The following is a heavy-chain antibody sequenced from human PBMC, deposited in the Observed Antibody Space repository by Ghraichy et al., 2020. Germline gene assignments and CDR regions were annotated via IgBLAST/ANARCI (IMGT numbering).Heavy chain of an antibody. Sequence: LSLTCAASGFTFSSYAMSWVRQAPGKGLEWVSAISGSGGSTYYADSVKGRFTISRDNSKNTLYLQMNSLRAEDTAVYYCAKLRDYETYADDLFFDYWGQGTLVTVSS. CDR3: AKLRDYETYADDLFFDY. CDR2: ISGSGGST. J-gene: IGHJ4*02. CDR1: GFTFSSYA. D-gene: IGHD3-22*01. V-gene: IGHV3-23*01.